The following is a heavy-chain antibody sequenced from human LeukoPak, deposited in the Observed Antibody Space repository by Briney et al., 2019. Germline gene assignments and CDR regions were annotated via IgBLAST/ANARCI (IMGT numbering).Heavy chain of an antibody. J-gene: IGHJ4*02. CDR2: ISGSGGST. CDR3: AKESGKFDY. Sequence: PGGSLRLSCAASGFTFGSYAMSWVRQAPGKGLEWVSAISGSGGSTYYADSVKGRFSISRDNSKNSLYLQMNSLRSEDTAMYYCAKESGKFDYSGQGTLSPSPQ. V-gene: IGHV3-23*01. CDR1: GFTFGSYA.